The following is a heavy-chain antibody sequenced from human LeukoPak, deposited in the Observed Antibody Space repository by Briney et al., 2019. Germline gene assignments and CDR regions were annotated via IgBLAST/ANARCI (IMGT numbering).Heavy chain of an antibody. CDR1: GGSISSGDYY. D-gene: IGHD5-12*01. Sequence: PSETLSLTCTVSGGSISSGDYYWSWIRQPPGKGLEWIGYIYYSGSTYYNPSLKSRVTISVDTSKNQFSLKLSSVTAADTAVYYCARVRGDKDAFDIWGQGTMVTVSS. CDR3: ARVRGDKDAFDI. CDR2: IYYSGST. J-gene: IGHJ3*02. V-gene: IGHV4-30-4*08.